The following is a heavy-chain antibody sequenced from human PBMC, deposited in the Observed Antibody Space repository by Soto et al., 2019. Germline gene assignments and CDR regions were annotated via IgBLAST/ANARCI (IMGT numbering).Heavy chain of an antibody. D-gene: IGHD6-13*01. J-gene: IGHJ5*02. V-gene: IGHV1-24*01. CDR1: GYTLTELS. CDR3: ATANLYSSSWYWFDP. Sequence: ASVKVSCKVSGYTLTELSMHWVRQAPGKGLEWMGGFDPEDGETIYAQKFQGRVTMTEDTSTDTAYMELSSLRSEDTAVYYCATANLYSSSWYWFDPWGQGTLVTVSS. CDR2: FDPEDGET.